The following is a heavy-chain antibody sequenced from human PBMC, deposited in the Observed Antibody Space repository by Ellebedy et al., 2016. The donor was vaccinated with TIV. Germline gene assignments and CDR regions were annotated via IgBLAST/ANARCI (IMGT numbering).Heavy chain of an antibody. CDR1: GFMFRDYG. CDR3: YSSSSLSEYVQH. J-gene: IGHJ1*01. V-gene: IGHV3-30*03. D-gene: IGHD6-6*01. CDR2: VSYDGSKK. Sequence: GESLRLSCAASGFMFRDYGMHWVRQAPGKGLEWVAIVSYDGSKKHYADSVKGRFAISRDNSKNTLYLQMNSLRPEDTAVYYCYSSSSLSEYVQHWGQGTLVIVSS.